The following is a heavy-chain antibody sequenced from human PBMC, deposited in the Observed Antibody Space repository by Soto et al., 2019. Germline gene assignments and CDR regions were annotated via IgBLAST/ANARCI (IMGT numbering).Heavy chain of an antibody. J-gene: IGHJ5*02. Sequence: PGESLKISCKGSGYSFTSYWIGWVRQMPGKGLECMGIIYPGDSDTRYSPSFQGQVTISADKSISTAYLQWSSLKASDTAMYYCALAWGAIAAAGTNKVGWFDPWGQGTLVTVSS. CDR2: IYPGDSDT. CDR1: GYSFTSYW. CDR3: ALAWGAIAAAGTNKVGWFDP. D-gene: IGHD6-13*01. V-gene: IGHV5-51*01.